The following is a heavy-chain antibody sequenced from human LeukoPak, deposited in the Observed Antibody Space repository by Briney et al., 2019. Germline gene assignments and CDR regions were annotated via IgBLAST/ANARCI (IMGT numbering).Heavy chain of an antibody. V-gene: IGHV5-51*01. J-gene: IGHJ4*02. CDR2: IYPGDSDT. Sequence: GESLKISCKGSGYSFTSYWIAWVRQMPGKGLEWMGIIYPGDSDTRYSPSFQGQVTISADKFISTAYLQWSSLKASDTAMYYCARSIAAAAPGVDYWGQGTPVTVSS. CDR1: GYSFTSYW. CDR3: ARSIAAAAPGVDY. D-gene: IGHD6-13*01.